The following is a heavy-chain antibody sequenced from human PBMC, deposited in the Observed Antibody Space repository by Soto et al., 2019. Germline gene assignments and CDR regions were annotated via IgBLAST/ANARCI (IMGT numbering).Heavy chain of an antibody. CDR1: GFTFSSYA. J-gene: IGHJ6*02. Sequence: GGSLRLSCAASGFTFSSYAMHWVRQAPGKGLEWVAVISYDGSNKYYADSVKGRFTISRDNSKNTLYLQMNSLRAEDTAVYYCARDRSWQQLVWYYYYGMDVWGQGTTVTVSS. CDR3: ARDRSWQQLVWYYYYGMDV. CDR2: ISYDGSNK. D-gene: IGHD6-13*01. V-gene: IGHV3-30-3*01.